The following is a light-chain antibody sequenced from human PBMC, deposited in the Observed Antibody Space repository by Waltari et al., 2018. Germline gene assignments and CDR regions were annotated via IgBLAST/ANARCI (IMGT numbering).Light chain of an antibody. J-gene: IGKJ1*01. V-gene: IGKV3-20*01. CDR1: QTVTRNF. Sequence: EIVLTQSPGTLSLSPGERAPLSCRASQTVTRNFLAWYQQTPGQAPRLLIYGASIRATGIPDRFSGSGSGTDFTLTISRLEPEDFAVYYCHQYDSSPRTFGQGTKVEIQ. CDR3: HQYDSSPRT. CDR2: GAS.